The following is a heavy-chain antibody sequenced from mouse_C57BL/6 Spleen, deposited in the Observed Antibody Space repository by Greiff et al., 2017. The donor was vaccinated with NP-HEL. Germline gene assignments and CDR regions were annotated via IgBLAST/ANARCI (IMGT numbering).Heavy chain of an antibody. D-gene: IGHD2-12*01. V-gene: IGHV5-4*01. CDR1: GFTFSSYA. CDR3: ARVFTPYWYFDV. Sequence: EVQRVESGGGLVKPGGSLKLSCAASGFTFSSYAMSWVRQTPEKRLEWVATISDGGSYTYYPDNVKGRFTISRDIAKNNLYLQMSHLKSEDTAMYYCARVFTPYWYFDVWGTGTTVTVSS. J-gene: IGHJ1*03. CDR2: ISDGGSYT.